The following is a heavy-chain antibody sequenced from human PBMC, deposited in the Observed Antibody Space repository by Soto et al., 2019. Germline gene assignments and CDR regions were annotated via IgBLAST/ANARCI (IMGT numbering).Heavy chain of an antibody. Sequence: QVQLVESGGGVVQPGTSLRLSCAASGFPFSSYAIHWVRQAPGKGLEWVAFISHDGTNKYYADSVKGRFTISRDNSKNTLYLQMNSLRAEDTAVYYCATVWGDSGRDYFDHGGQGTLVTVSS. CDR1: GFPFSSYA. CDR2: ISHDGTNK. D-gene: IGHD1-26*01. CDR3: ATVWGDSGRDYFDH. V-gene: IGHV3-30-3*01. J-gene: IGHJ4*02.